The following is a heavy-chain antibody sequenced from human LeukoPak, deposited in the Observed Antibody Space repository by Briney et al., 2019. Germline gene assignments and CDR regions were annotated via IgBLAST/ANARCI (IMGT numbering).Heavy chain of an antibody. V-gene: IGHV1-69*01. Sequence: SVPVSYKASGGTFSSYAISWVRPAPGQGLEWMGGIIPILGTANYAQKFQGRVTITADESTSTAYMELSSLRSEDTAVYYCARTVIVVPNPPRILTNYSGQPTLV. CDR1: GGTFSSYA. J-gene: IGHJ4*01. CDR2: IIPILGTA. D-gene: IGHD3-22*01. CDR3: ARTVIVVPNPPRILTNY.